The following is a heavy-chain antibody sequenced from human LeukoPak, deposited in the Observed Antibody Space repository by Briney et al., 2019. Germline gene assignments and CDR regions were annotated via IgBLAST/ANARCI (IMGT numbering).Heavy chain of an antibody. CDR3: ASPPNYYDKKRNDAFDI. Sequence: PSETLSLTCVVYGGSFSDYYWSWIRQTPGKGLEWIGEVNHSGGTNYNPSLKSRVTISGDTSKKEFSLRLGSVTAADTAVYYCASPPNYYDKKRNDAFDIWGQGTMVTVSS. CDR1: GGSFSDYY. D-gene: IGHD3-22*01. J-gene: IGHJ3*02. CDR2: VNHSGGT. V-gene: IGHV4-34*01.